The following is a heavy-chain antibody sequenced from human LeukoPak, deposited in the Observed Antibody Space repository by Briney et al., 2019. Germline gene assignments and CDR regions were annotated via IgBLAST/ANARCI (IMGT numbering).Heavy chain of an antibody. CDR1: GGSISSSSYY. V-gene: IGHV4-39*01. CDR3: ASENGSGSTLINPHFDY. J-gene: IGHJ4*02. D-gene: IGHD3-10*01. Sequence: PSETLSLTCTVSGGSISSSSYYWGWIRQPPGKGLEWIGSIYYSGSTYYNPSLKSRVTISVDASKNQFSLKLSSVTAADTAVYYCASENGSGSTLINPHFDYWGQGTLVTVSS. CDR2: IYYSGST.